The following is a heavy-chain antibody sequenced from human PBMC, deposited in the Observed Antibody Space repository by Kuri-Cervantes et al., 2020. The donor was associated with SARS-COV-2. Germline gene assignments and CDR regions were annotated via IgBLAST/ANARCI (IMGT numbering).Heavy chain of an antibody. CDR2: FYTDGSTT. V-gene: IGHV3-74*01. CDR1: GFSLSRYW. D-gene: IGHD2-15*01. Sequence: ESLKISLTDPGFSLSRYWVHLVRQAPGKGLGWVSRFYTDGSTTTFAGSVKGRFTISRDNAENTVYLQMNSLRAEDTAVYYCARGRDCGGSTCYGRPYHGMDVWGQGSTVTVSS. CDR3: ARGRDCGGSTCYGRPYHGMDV. J-gene: IGHJ6*02.